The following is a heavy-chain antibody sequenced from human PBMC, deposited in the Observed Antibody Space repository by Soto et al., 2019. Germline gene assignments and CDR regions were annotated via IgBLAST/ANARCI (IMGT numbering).Heavy chain of an antibody. D-gene: IGHD2-15*01. CDR1: GFSLSTSGVG. J-gene: IGHJ6*02. V-gene: IGHV2-5*02. CDR2: IYWDDDK. CDR3: AYLPCSGGSCYWFSYSGMDV. Sequence: QITLKESGPTLVKPTQTLTLTCTFSGFSLSTSGVGVAWIRQPPGKALEWLALIYWDDDKRYRPSLETRLTIXXXTXXNQVVLTMTNVASVDTATYYCAYLPCSGGSCYWFSYSGMDVWGQGTTVIVSS.